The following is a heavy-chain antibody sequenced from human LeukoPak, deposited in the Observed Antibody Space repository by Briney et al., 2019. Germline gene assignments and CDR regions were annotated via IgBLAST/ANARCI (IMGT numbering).Heavy chain of an antibody. CDR2: IYYSGST. CDR3: ARNYYDSSGYYPFDY. Sequence: SETLSPTCTVSGGSISSSSYYWGWIRQPPGKGLEWIGTIYYSGSTYYNPSLKSRVTISVDTSKNQFSLKLSSVTAADTAVYYCARNYYDSSGYYPFDYWGQGTLVTVSS. V-gene: IGHV4-39*01. J-gene: IGHJ4*02. CDR1: GGSISSSSYY. D-gene: IGHD3-22*01.